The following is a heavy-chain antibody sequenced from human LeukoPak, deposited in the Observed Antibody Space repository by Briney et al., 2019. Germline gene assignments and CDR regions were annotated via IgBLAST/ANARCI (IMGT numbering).Heavy chain of an antibody. V-gene: IGHV1-69*04. Sequence: GGSVTVSCKASGGTFSSYAISWVRQAPGQGLEWMGRIIPILGIANYAQKFQGRVTITADKSTSTAYMELSSLRSEDTAVYYCARGTNWNDVGHYFDYWGQGTLVTVSS. J-gene: IGHJ4*02. D-gene: IGHD1-1*01. CDR2: IIPILGIA. CDR3: ARGTNWNDVGHYFDY. CDR1: GGTFSSYA.